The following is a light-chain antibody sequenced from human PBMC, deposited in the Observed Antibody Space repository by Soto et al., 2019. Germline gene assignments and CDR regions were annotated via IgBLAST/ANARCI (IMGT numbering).Light chain of an antibody. Sequence: EIVMTQSPATLSVSPGERAILSCRASQSISINLAWYQQKPGQAPRLLIYGASTRATGIPARFSGSGSGTEFTLTISSLQSEDFAVYYCQQYYDWPITFGQGTRLEIK. CDR1: QSISIN. J-gene: IGKJ5*01. CDR2: GAS. V-gene: IGKV3-15*01. CDR3: QQYYDWPIT.